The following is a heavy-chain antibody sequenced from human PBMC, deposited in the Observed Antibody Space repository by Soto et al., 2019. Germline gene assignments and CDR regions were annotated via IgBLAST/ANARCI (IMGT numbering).Heavy chain of an antibody. D-gene: IGHD6-19*01. CDR2: IYWDDDK. Sequence: ITLKESDPTLVKPTQSLTLTCTFSGFSLDSPPVGVNWIRQPPGKALEWLGLIYWDDDKQYNPSLKSRLTITRDTSKNQVVLTMTNMDPVDTATYYCAHGSGWLSDYWGQGTLVTVSS. CDR3: AHGSGWLSDY. V-gene: IGHV2-5*02. CDR1: GFSLDSPPVG. J-gene: IGHJ4*02.